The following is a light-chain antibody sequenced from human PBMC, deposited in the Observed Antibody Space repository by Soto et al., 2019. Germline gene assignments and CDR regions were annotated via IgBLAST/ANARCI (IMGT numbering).Light chain of an antibody. CDR1: QGIRND. CDR2: AAS. J-gene: IGKJ2*01. CDR3: LQDYNYPYT. Sequence: AIQMTQSPSSLSASVGDRVTITCRASQGIRNDLGWFQQKPGKAPKLLIYAASSLQSGVPSRFSGSGSGTDFTLTISSLQPEDFATYYCLQDYNYPYTFGQGTKLEIE. V-gene: IGKV1-6*01.